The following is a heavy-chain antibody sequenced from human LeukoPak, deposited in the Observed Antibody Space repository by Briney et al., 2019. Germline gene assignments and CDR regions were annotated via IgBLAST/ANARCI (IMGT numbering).Heavy chain of an antibody. CDR1: GYSFTTYW. CDR2: IYPDDSET. D-gene: IGHD5-18*01. CDR3: ARPGRDGGYSYGFDY. J-gene: IGHJ4*02. Sequence: GESLKISCKGSGYSFTTYWIGWVRQMPGKGLEWMGIIYPDDSETRFSPSFQGQVTISADKSISTAYLQWNSLKASDTAMYYCARPGRDGGYSYGFDYWGQGTLVTVSS. V-gene: IGHV5-51*01.